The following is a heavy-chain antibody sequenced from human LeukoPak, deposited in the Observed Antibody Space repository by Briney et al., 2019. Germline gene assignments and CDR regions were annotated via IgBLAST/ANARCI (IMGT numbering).Heavy chain of an antibody. CDR3: AHYSA. CDR2: TSYSGNS. D-gene: IGHD1-26*01. CDR1: GGSISSSHYY. J-gene: IGHJ5*02. V-gene: IGHV4-39*01. Sequence: PSETLSLTCTVSGGSISSSHYYWGWIRQAPGKGLEWIGSTSYSGNSYYNPSLQSRVTISVDTSKNQFSLKLTSVTATDTAVYYCAHYSAWGQGTLVTVSS.